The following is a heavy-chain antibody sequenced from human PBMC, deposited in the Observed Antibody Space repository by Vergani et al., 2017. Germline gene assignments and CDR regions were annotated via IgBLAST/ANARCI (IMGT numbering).Heavy chain of an antibody. D-gene: IGHD3-22*01. CDR1: GFTFSSYS. Sequence: EVQLVESGGGLVKPGGSLRLSCAASGFTFSSYSMNWVRQAPGQGLEWVSSISSSSYIYYADSVKGRFTISRDNAKNSLYLQMNSLRAEDTAVYYCARGEREDYYDSSGYYYHSDYWGQGTLVTVSS. V-gene: IGHV3-21*01. CDR2: ISSSSYI. J-gene: IGHJ4*02. CDR3: ARGEREDYYDSSGYYYHSDY.